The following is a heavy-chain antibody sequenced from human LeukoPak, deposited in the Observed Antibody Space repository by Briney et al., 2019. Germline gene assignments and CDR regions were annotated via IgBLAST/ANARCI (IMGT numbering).Heavy chain of an antibody. V-gene: IGHV3-30*03. D-gene: IGHD1-26*01. CDR3: ARDEYSGSYPY. CDR1: GFTFSSYG. CDR2: ISYDGSNK. Sequence: PGGSLRLSCAASGFTFSSYGMHWVRQAPGKGLEWVAVISYDGSNKYYADSVKGRFTISRDNSKNTLYLQMNSLRAEDTAVYYCARDEYSGSYPYWGQGTLVTVSS. J-gene: IGHJ4*02.